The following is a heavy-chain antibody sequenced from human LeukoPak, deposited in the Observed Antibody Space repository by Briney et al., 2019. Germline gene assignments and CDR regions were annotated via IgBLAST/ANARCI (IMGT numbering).Heavy chain of an antibody. CDR2: ISHDGTDK. Sequence: GGSLRLSCAASGFTFRSFAMHWVRQAPGKGLEWVAIISHDGTDKYYADSVKGRFTISRDNSKNALHLQMNSLRIEDTAVYYCVQRGGLDYWGQGTLVTVSS. CDR3: VQRGGLDY. J-gene: IGHJ4*02. D-gene: IGHD3-16*01. CDR1: GFTFRSFA. V-gene: IGHV3-30*03.